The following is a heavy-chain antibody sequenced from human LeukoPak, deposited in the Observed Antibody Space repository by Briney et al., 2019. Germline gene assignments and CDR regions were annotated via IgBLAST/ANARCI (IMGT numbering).Heavy chain of an antibody. CDR2: INPNSGGT. D-gene: IGHD3-10*01. V-gene: IGHV1-2*02. J-gene: IGHJ4*02. CDR1: GYTFTGYY. Sequence: ASVKVSCKASGYTFTGYYMHWVRQAPGQGLEWMGWINPNSGGTNYAQKFQGRVTMTRDTSISTAYMELSRLRSEDTAVYYCARETRGFGEFRLFDYWGQGTLVTVSS. CDR3: ARETRGFGEFRLFDY.